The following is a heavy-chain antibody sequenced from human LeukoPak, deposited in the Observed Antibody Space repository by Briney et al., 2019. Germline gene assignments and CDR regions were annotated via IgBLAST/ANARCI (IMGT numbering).Heavy chain of an antibody. Sequence: SGPTLVNPTPTLTLTCTFSGFSLSTSGVGVGWIRQPPGKALQWLALIYWDDEKYYSPSLKSRLSISRDTSRNQVVLTMTNMDPLDTATYFCAQSYYFGSRSYYNVWFAPWGLGTLVTVSS. CDR1: GFSLSTSGVG. CDR3: AQSYYFGSRSYYNVWFAP. J-gene: IGHJ5*02. D-gene: IGHD3-10*01. V-gene: IGHV2-5*02. CDR2: IYWDDEK.